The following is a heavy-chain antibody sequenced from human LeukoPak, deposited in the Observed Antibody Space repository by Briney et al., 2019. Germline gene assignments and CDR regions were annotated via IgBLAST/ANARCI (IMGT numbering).Heavy chain of an antibody. D-gene: IGHD3-16*01. J-gene: IGHJ3*02. CDR3: AREMITFGGADAFDI. CDR1: GGSISSSNW. Sequence: SGTLSLTCAVSGGSISSSNWWSWVRQPPGKGLEWIGEIYHSGSTNYNPSLKSRVTISVDKSKNQFSLKLSSVTAADTAVYYRAREMITFGGADAFDIWGQGTMVTVSS. V-gene: IGHV4-4*02. CDR2: IYHSGST.